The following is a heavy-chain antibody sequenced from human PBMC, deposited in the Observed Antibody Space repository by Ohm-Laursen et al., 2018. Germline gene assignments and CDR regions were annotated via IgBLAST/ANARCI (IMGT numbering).Heavy chain of an antibody. J-gene: IGHJ5*02. V-gene: IGHV1-8*01. D-gene: IGHD6-19*01. CDR3: ARVYSSGWARKNWFDH. CDR1: GYTFTSYD. Sequence: SVKVSCKASGYTFTSYDINWVRQATGQGLEWMGWMNPNSGNTGYAQKFQGRVTMTRNTSISTASMELSSLRSEDTAVYYCARVYSSGWARKNWFDHWGQGTLVTVSS. CDR2: MNPNSGNT.